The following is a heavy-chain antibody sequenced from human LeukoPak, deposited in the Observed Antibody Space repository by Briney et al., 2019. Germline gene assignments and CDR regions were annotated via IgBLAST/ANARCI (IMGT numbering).Heavy chain of an antibody. Sequence: PRASVTVSCKASGGTFSSYAISWVRQAPGQGLEWMGRIIPILGIANYAQKFQGRVTITADKSTSTAYMELSSLRSEDTAVYYCARRAGSGLTGGNAFDIWGQGTMVTVSS. CDR1: GGTFSSYA. CDR2: IIPILGIA. CDR3: ARRAGSGLTGGNAFDI. D-gene: IGHD7-27*01. V-gene: IGHV1-69*04. J-gene: IGHJ3*02.